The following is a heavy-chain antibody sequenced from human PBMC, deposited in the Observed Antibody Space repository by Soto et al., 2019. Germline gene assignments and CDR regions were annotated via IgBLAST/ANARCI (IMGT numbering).Heavy chain of an antibody. CDR1: GFTFSGSA. Sequence: GGSLRLSCAASGFTFSGSAMHWVRQASGKGLEWVGRIRSKANSYATAYAASVKGRFTISRDDSKNTAYLQMNSLKTEDMAVYYCTSLSSPYFYWGQGTLVTVSS. J-gene: IGHJ4*02. V-gene: IGHV3-73*01. CDR2: IRSKANSYAT. CDR3: TSLSSPYFY. D-gene: IGHD2-15*01.